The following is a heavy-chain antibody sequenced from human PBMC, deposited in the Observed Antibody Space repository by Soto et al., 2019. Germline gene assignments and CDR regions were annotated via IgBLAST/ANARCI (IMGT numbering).Heavy chain of an antibody. D-gene: IGHD6-13*01. Sequence: QVQLVQSGAEVKKPGASVKVSCKASGYSFTSHDIIWVRQAPGQGLEWMGWISAYNGNTHTAQKLQGRVTMTTDTSTSTAYMELRRLRSDDTAVYYCAREQDNSSWSPFDYWGQGTLVTVSS. CDR3: AREQDNSSWSPFDY. V-gene: IGHV1-18*01. CDR1: GYSFTSHD. CDR2: ISAYNGNT. J-gene: IGHJ4*02.